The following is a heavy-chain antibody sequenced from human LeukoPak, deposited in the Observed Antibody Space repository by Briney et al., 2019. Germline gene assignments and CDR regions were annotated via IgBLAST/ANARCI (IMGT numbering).Heavy chain of an antibody. Sequence: SETLSLTCTVSGGSISSYCWSWIRQSAGKGLEWIGRIYTSGNTNYNPSLGNTKYNPSLTSRFTIAVDKSKNQFSLKVTSVTAADTAVYYCARVVVGATTGYYFDYWGQGTLVTVSS. CDR1: GGSISSYC. CDR2: IYTSGNT. J-gene: IGHJ4*02. V-gene: IGHV4-4*07. D-gene: IGHD1-26*01. CDR3: ARVVVGATTGYYFDY.